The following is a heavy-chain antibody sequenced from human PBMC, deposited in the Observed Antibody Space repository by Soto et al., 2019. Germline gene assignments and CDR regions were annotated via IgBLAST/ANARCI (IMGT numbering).Heavy chain of an antibody. CDR2: IYPGYSDT. CDR1: EYSFTSYW. Sequence: GESLKISCKGSEYSFTSYWIGWVRQMPGKGLEWMGIIYPGYSDTRYSPSFQGQVTMSAYKSISTAYLQWSSLKASDTAMYYCARSFYCSGGSCYSPDWGQGTLVTVSS. V-gene: IGHV5-51*01. CDR3: ARSFYCSGGSCYSPD. J-gene: IGHJ4*02. D-gene: IGHD2-15*01.